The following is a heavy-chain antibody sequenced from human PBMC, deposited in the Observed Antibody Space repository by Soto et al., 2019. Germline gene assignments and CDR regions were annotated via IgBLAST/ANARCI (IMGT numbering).Heavy chain of an antibody. Sequence: ASGKVSGKAAGYTFNTYGISGVQHVPGQGLERRGWMCSYKVNTKFAQKSQSRDAMTTDKSTRTAHMELSSLKSDDTGVYYCARDFRTLLYRDYLPPSRDSGFDVWGQGTMVTVSS. CDR2: MCSYKVNT. CDR1: GYTFNTYG. V-gene: IGHV1-18*04. D-gene: IGHD3-9*01. CDR3: ARDFRTLLYRDYLPPSRDSGFDV. J-gene: IGHJ3*01.